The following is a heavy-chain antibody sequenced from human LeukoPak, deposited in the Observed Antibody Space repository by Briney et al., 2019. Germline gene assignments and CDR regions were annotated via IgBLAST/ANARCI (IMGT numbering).Heavy chain of an antibody. J-gene: IGHJ4*02. CDR1: GFTFSSYA. CDR2: ISGSGGST. CDR3: AKDLFRGGYDFWSGYYKTTFDY. Sequence: PGGSLRLSCAASGFTFSSYAMSWVRQAPGKGLEWVSAISGSGGSTYYADSVKGRFTISRDNSKNTLYLQMNSLRAEDTAVYYCAKDLFRGGYDFWSGYYKTTFDYWGQGTLVTVSS. D-gene: IGHD3-3*01. V-gene: IGHV3-23*01.